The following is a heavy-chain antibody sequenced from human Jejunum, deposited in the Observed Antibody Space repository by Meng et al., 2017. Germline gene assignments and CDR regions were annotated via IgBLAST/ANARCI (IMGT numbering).Heavy chain of an antibody. CDR3: AREGPETYNFDY. V-gene: IGHV1-46*01. Sequence: ASVKVSCKASGYTLTDYYMHWVRQAPGQGLEWLGIIKPSESYTSKAQKFQGRVTVTRDTSTATFYVELRSLRSEDTAVYYCAREGPETYNFDYWGQGTRVTGSS. J-gene: IGHJ4*02. CDR2: IKPSESYT. D-gene: IGHD1-1*01. CDR1: GYTLTDYY.